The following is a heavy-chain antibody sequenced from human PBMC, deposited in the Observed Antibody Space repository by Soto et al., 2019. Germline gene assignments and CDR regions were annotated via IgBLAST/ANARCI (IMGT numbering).Heavy chain of an antibody. V-gene: IGHV4-59*08. CDR3: ATSGYSSSWEAAEYFQQ. J-gene: IGHJ1*01. D-gene: IGHD6-13*01. CDR1: GGSISSYY. CDR2: IYYSGST. Sequence: SETLSLTCTVSGGSISSYYWSWIRQPPGKGLEWIGYIYYSGSTNYNPSLKSRVTISVDTSKNQFSLKLSSVTAADTAVYYCATSGYSSSWEAAEYFQQWGQGTLVTVSS.